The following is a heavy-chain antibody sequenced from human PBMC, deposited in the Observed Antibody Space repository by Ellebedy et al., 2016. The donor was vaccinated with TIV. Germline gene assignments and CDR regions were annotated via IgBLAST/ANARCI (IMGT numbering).Heavy chain of an antibody. CDR2: INPSGGST. Sequence: ASVTVSCXASGYTFTSYYMHWVRQAPGQGLEWMGIINPSGGSTSYAQKFQGRVTMTRDTSTSTVYMELSSLRSEDTAVYYCARESWLGSFDYWGQGTLVTVSS. J-gene: IGHJ4*02. V-gene: IGHV1-46*01. CDR1: GYTFTSYY. CDR3: ARESWLGSFDY. D-gene: IGHD5-12*01.